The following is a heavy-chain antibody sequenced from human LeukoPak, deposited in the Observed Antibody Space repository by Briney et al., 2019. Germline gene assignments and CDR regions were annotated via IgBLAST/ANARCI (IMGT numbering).Heavy chain of an antibody. V-gene: IGHV1-69*13. CDR2: IIPIFGTA. J-gene: IGHJ4*02. CDR3: ARAVYFYDSSGYYYDY. Sequence: SVKVSCKASGGTFSSYAISWVRQAPGQGLEWMGGIIPIFGTANYAQKFQGRVTITADESTSTAYMELSSLRSEDTAVYYCARAVYFYDSSGYYYDYWGQGTLVTVSS. D-gene: IGHD3-22*01. CDR1: GGTFSSYA.